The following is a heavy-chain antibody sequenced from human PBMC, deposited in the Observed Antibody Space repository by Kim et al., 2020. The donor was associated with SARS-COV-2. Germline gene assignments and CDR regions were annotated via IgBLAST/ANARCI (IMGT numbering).Heavy chain of an antibody. J-gene: IGHJ4*02. CDR1: GVSISSGDYY. D-gene: IGHD6-25*01. V-gene: IGHV4-39*02. CDR2: LYYSGTT. CDR3: ARLLTATSPYLDS. Sequence: SETLSLTCNASGVSISSGDYYWGWIRQPPGKGLEWVGNLYYSGTTYYNPSLKRRVTMSVDTSNNHLSLKLTSVTAADSARYFCARLLTATSPYLDSWGQGTLVTVSS.